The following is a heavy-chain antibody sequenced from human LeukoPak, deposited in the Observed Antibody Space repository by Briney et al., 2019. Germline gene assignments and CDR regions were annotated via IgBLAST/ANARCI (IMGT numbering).Heavy chain of an antibody. V-gene: IGHV3-11*01. CDR3: ARDMYYGSGTKMQYGMDV. CDR2: ISSSGSTI. CDR1: GFTFSDYY. J-gene: IGHJ6*02. Sequence: PGGSLRLSCAASGFTFSDYYMSWIRQAPGKGLEWVSYISSSGSTIFYADSVKGRFTISRDNAKNSLYLQMNSLRAEDTAVYYCARDMYYGSGTKMQYGMDVWGQGTTVTVSS. D-gene: IGHD3-10*01.